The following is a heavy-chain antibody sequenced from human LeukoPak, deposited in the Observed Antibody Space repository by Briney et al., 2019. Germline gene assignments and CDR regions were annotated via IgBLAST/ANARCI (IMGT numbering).Heavy chain of an antibody. V-gene: IGHV1-8*03. CDR1: GYTFTSYD. CDR2: MNPNSGNT. CDR3: ARDGAAAGSNDYYYYYMDV. J-gene: IGHJ6*03. Sequence: ASVKVSCKASGYTFTSYDINWVRQATGQGLEWMGWMNPNSGNTGYAQKFQGRVTITRNTSISTAYMELSSLRSEDAAVYYCARDGAAAGSNDYYYYYMDVWGKGTTVTVSS. D-gene: IGHD6-13*01.